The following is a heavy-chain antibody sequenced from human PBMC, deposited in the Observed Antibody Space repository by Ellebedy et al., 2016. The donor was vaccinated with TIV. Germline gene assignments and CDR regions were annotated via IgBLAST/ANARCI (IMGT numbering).Heavy chain of an antibody. J-gene: IGHJ6*02. CDR2: IKQDGSEK. Sequence: GGSLRLSXAASGFTFSSYWMSWVRQAPGKGLEWVANIKQDGSEKYYVDSVKGRFTISRDNAKNSLYLQMNSLRAEDTAVYYCARFPDYDILTGLYYYGMDVWGQGTTVTVSS. CDR1: GFTFSSYW. CDR3: ARFPDYDILTGLYYYGMDV. D-gene: IGHD3-9*01. V-gene: IGHV3-7*03.